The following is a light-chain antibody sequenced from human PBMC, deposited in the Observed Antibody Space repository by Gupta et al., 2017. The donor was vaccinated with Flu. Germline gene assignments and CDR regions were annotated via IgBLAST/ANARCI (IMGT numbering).Light chain of an antibody. CDR2: DAS. CDR1: QDISDN. V-gene: IGKV1-33*01. Sequence: DMQMTQSLYSVSASVGDRVTFTCQASQDISDNLNWFQQKSGKAPKLLINDASNLETGVPPRFSGSGFGTDFSFTISSLQPEDIATYYCQQYDNFPLTFGGGTKVEI. J-gene: IGKJ4*01. CDR3: QQYDNFPLT.